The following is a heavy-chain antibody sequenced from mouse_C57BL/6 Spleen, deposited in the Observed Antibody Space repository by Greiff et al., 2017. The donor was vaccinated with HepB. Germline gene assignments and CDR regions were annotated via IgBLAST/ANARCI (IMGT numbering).Heavy chain of an antibody. Sequence: EVKLQESGAELVRPGASVKLSCTASGFNIKDDYMHWVKQRPEQGLEWIGWIDPENGDTEYASKFQGKATITADTSSNTAYLQLSSLPSEDTAVYYCTTGSSRWGQGTLVTVSA. V-gene: IGHV14-4*01. D-gene: IGHD3-2*02. CDR3: TTGSSR. J-gene: IGHJ3*02. CDR1: GFNIKDDY. CDR2: IDPENGDT.